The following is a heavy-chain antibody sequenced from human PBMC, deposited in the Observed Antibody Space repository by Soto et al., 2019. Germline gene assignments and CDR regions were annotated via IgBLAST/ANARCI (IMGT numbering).Heavy chain of an antibody. Sequence: EVQLLESGGGLVQPGGSLRLSCAASGFTFSSYAMSWVRQAPGKGLEWVSAISGSGGSTYYADSVKGRFTISRDNSKNTLYLQMNSLRAEDTAVYYCAKDMGTYYDCVWGSYRKGYWGQGTLVTVSS. V-gene: IGHV3-23*01. CDR2: ISGSGGST. D-gene: IGHD3-16*02. J-gene: IGHJ4*02. CDR1: GFTFSSYA. CDR3: AKDMGTYYDCVWGSYRKGY.